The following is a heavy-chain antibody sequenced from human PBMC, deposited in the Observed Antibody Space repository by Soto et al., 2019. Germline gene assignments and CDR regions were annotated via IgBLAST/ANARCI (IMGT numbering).Heavy chain of an antibody. V-gene: IGHV3-30-3*01. CDR1: GFTFSSYA. Sequence: QVQLVESGGGVVQPGRSLRLSCAASGFTFSSYAMHWVRQAPGKGLEWVAVISYDGSNKYYADSVKGRFTISRDNSKNTLYLQMNSLRAEDTAVYYCARSVVVTAVDYWGQGTLVTVSS. CDR2: ISYDGSNK. CDR3: ARSVVVTAVDY. J-gene: IGHJ4*02. D-gene: IGHD2-21*02.